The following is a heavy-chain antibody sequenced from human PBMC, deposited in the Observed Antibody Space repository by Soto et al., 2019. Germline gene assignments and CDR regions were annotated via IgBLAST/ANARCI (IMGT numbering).Heavy chain of an antibody. CDR3: VRPSYKNRDCYGLDY. J-gene: IGHJ4*02. Sequence: ASVKVSCKASGGTFSSYAISWVRQAPGQGLEWMGGIIPIFGTANYAQKFQGRVTITADESTSTAYMELSSLRSEDTSVYYCVRPSYKNRDCYGLDYWGQGXLVTVSS. CDR2: IIPIFGTA. V-gene: IGHV1-69*13. CDR1: GGTFSSYA. D-gene: IGHD2-21*01.